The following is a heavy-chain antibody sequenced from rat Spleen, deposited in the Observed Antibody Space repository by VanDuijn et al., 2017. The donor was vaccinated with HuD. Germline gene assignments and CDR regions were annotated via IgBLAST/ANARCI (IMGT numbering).Heavy chain of an antibody. J-gene: IGHJ2*01. CDR2: INTDGGTT. V-gene: IGHV5-58*01. CDR1: GFTFSNYW. CDR3: ARRLYNNYYFDY. Sequence: EVQLVETGGGLVQPGRSLKLSCVASGFTFSNYWMYWIRQAPGKGLEWISSINTDGGTTYYLASVRGRFTISRDNAKRTLYLQMHSLRSEDTATYYCARRLYNNYYFDYWGQGVMVTVSS. D-gene: IGHD1-10*01.